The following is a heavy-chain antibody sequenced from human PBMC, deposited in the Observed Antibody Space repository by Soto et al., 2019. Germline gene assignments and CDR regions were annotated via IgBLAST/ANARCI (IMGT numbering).Heavy chain of an antibody. D-gene: IGHD2-15*01. V-gene: IGHV3-33*01. CDR2: IWYDGSNK. CDR1: GFTFSSYG. Sequence: GGSLRLSCAASGFTFSSYGMHWVRQAPGKGLEWVAVIWYDGSNKYYADSVKGRFTISRDNSKNTLYLQMNSLRAEDTAVYYCARDKVRYCSGGSCPTDAFDIWGQGTMVTVSS. J-gene: IGHJ3*02. CDR3: ARDKVRYCSGGSCPTDAFDI.